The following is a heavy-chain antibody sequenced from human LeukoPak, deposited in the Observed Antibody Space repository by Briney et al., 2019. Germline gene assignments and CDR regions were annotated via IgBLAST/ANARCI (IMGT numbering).Heavy chain of an antibody. CDR1: GFTFSSYW. J-gene: IGHJ4*02. D-gene: IGHD3-3*01. CDR2: IKQDGSEK. Sequence: GGSLRLSCAASGFTFSSYWMSWVRQAPGKGLEWVANIKQDGSEKYYVDSVKGRFTISRDNAKNSLYLQMNSLRAEDTAVHYVARGGEGLYYDFWSGYYTPYYFDYWGQGTLVTVSS. CDR3: ARGGEGLYYDFWSGYYTPYYFDY. V-gene: IGHV3-7*04.